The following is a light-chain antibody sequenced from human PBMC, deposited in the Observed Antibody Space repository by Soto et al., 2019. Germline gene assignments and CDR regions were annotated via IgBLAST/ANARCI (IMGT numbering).Light chain of an antibody. J-gene: IGKJ2*02. Sequence: EIVMTQSPATLSVSPGERATLSCRASQSVSSNLAWYQQKPGQAPRLLIYGASTRATGIPARFSGSRSGTECTLTIGSLQSEDFAVYYCQQYNNWPPWTFGQGTNLEIK. CDR1: QSVSSN. V-gene: IGKV3-15*01. CDR2: GAS. CDR3: QQYNNWPPWT.